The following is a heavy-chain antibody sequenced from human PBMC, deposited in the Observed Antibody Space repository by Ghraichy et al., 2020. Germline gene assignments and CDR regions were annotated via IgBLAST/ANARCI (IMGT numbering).Heavy chain of an antibody. CDR3: ARDFLWFGDALDMGFDY. D-gene: IGHD3-10*01. J-gene: IGHJ4*02. V-gene: IGHV3-30*04. Sequence: GGSLRLSCAASGFTFSSYAMHWVRQAPGKGLEWVAVISYDGSNKYYADSVKGRFTISRDNSKNTLYLQMNSLRAEDTAVYYCARDFLWFGDALDMGFDYWGQGTLVTVSS. CDR2: ISYDGSNK. CDR1: GFTFSSYA.